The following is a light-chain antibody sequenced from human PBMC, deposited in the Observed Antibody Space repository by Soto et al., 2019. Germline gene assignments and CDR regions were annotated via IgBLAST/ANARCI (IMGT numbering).Light chain of an antibody. CDR1: QSVSTSY. CDR3: QQYSSVPLT. V-gene: IGKV3-20*01. CDR2: GAS. J-gene: IGKJ4*01. Sequence: EIVLTQSPGTLSLSPGERATLSCRASQSVSTSYLAWYQQKPGQAPRLFIYGASSRATGIPDRFGGSGSGADDTLTISRLEPEDFSVYYCQQYSSVPLTFGGGTKVEIK.